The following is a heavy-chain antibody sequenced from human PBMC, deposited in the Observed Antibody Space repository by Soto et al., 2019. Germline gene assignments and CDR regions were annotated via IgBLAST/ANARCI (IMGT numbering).Heavy chain of an antibody. V-gene: IGHV5-51*01. CDR2: IYPGDSGA. D-gene: IGHD6-6*01. J-gene: IGHJ6*02. Sequence: PGEPLKISRKGAGYSFSDYWIGWVSQMPGKGLAWMGIIYPGDSGARYSPSFQGQVTISADKSLRTAYLQWTSLKASDTALYYCARTRSFTLGFYYGGMDVWGQGTTVTVSS. CDR1: GYSFSDYW. CDR3: ARTRSFTLGFYYGGMDV.